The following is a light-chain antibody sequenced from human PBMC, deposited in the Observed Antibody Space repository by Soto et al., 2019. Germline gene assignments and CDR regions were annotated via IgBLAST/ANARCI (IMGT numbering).Light chain of an antibody. V-gene: IGLV2-11*01. CDR3: CSYAGSYTHV. CDR2: DVI. J-gene: IGLJ1*01. Sequence: QSVLTQPPSVSGSPGQSVTVSCTGTSSDVGTYTYVSWYQQHPGKAPKLIIYDVINRPSGVPDRFSGSKSGNTASLTISGLQAEDEADYYCCSYAGSYTHVFGTGTKLTVL. CDR1: SSDVGTYTY.